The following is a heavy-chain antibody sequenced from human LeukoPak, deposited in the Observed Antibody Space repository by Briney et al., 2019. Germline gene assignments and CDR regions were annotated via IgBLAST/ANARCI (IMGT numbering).Heavy chain of an antibody. J-gene: IGHJ3*02. V-gene: IGHV3-30-3*01. CDR2: ISYDGSNK. Sequence: GGSLRLSCAASGFTFSSYAMHWVRQAPGRGLEWVAVISYDGSNKYYAASVKGRFTISRDNSKNTLYLQMNSLRAEDTAVYYCARAALKIGNEAFDIWGQGTMVTVSS. CDR3: ARAALKIGNEAFDI. CDR1: GFTFSSYA. D-gene: IGHD3-22*01.